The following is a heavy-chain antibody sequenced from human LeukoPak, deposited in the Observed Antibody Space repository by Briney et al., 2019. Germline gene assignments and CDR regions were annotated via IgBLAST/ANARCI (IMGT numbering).Heavy chain of an antibody. J-gene: IGHJ4*02. D-gene: IGHD3-10*01. CDR2: IIPIFGTA. CDR1: GGTFSSYA. CDR3: ASERDHSSGSDYNLNFDY. Sequence: ASVKVSCKASGGTFSSYAISWLRQAPGQGLEWMGGIIPIFGTANYAQKFQGRVTITADESTSTAYMELSSLRSEDTAVYYCASERDHSSGSDYNLNFDYWGQGTLVTVSS. V-gene: IGHV1-69*13.